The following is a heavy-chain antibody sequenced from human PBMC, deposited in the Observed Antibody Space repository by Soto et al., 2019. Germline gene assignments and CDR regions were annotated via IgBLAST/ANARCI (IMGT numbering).Heavy chain of an antibody. J-gene: IGHJ4*02. V-gene: IGHV4-59*01. D-gene: IGHD2-21*02. CDR3: ARVGYCGGDCSFPDY. Sequence: PSETLSLTCTVSGDSISNYFWGWIRQPPGKGLEWIGYIYYSGSTNYNPSLKSRVTISVDTSKNQFSLKLSSVTAADTAVYYCARVGYCGGDCSFPDYWGQGTLVTVSS. CDR1: GDSISNYF. CDR2: IYYSGST.